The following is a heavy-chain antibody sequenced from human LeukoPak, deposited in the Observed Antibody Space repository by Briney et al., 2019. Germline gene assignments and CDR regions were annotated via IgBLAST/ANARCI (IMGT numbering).Heavy chain of an antibody. CDR2: LYASGNT. CDR1: GGSISDYY. J-gene: IGHJ3*02. Sequence: SETLSLTCSVSGGSISDYYWNWIRQPAGKGLEWIGRLYASGNTDYNPSLKSRVTLSRDTSKNQFSLRLNSVTAADTAVYYCARTWEDAFDIWGQGTLVTVSS. D-gene: IGHD1-26*01. CDR3: ARTWEDAFDI. V-gene: IGHV4-4*07.